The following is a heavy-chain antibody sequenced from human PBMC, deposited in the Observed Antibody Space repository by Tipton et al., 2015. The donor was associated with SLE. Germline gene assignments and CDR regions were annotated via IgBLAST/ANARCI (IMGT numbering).Heavy chain of an antibody. Sequence: TLSLTCAVYGGSISSSSSYYWAWIRQPPGKGVEWIGEINHRGSTYYNPSLKSRVTISIDRSKNRFSLKLSSVTAADTAVYYCARGGYYYGMDVWGQGPTVTVSS. V-gene: IGHV4-39*07. CDR3: ARGGYYYGMDV. CDR2: INHRGST. CDR1: GGSISSSSSYY. J-gene: IGHJ6*02.